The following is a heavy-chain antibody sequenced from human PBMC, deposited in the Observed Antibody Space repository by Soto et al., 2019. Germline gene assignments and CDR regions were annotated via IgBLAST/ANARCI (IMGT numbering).Heavy chain of an antibody. V-gene: IGHV3-23*01. CDR2: ISGSGGST. Sequence: EVQLLESGGGLVQPGGSLRLSCAASGFTFSSYAMSWVRQAPGKGLEWVSAISGSGGSTYYADSVKGRFTISRDNSKNTLYLQMNSLRAEDTAVYYCAKDGSSSWYRVRYGMDVWGQGTLVIVSS. D-gene: IGHD6-13*01. J-gene: IGHJ6*02. CDR3: AKDGSSSWYRVRYGMDV. CDR1: GFTFSSYA.